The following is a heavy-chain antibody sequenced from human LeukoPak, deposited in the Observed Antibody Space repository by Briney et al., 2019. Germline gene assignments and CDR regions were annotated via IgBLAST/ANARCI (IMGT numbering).Heavy chain of an antibody. CDR2: INDSGST. J-gene: IGHJ5*02. D-gene: IGHD6-13*01. CDR1: GGSFSGYY. Sequence: SETLSLTCAVYGGSFSGYYWSWIRQPPGKGLEWIGEINDSGSTKYNPSLKSRVTISIDTSKNQFSLKLSSVTAADTAVYYCARRSYSSSWYGFYWFDPWGQGTLVTVSS. V-gene: IGHV4-34*01. CDR3: ARRSYSSSWYGFYWFDP.